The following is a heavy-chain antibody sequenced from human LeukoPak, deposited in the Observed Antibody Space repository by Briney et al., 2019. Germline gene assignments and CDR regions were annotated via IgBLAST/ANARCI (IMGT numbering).Heavy chain of an antibody. CDR3: ARAQTLFWEFDGFDI. D-gene: IGHD3-3*01. V-gene: IGHV3-69-1*01. CDR2: MTVTNKI. Sequence: PGGSLRLSRAASVFSFSSHFASRVRQAPGKGLEWIATMTVTNKIYYADSVKGRFTISRDNAENSVYLQMNSLRDEDTAVYSCARAQTLFWEFDGFDIWGRGTKVTVSS. J-gene: IGHJ3*02. CDR1: VFSFSSHF.